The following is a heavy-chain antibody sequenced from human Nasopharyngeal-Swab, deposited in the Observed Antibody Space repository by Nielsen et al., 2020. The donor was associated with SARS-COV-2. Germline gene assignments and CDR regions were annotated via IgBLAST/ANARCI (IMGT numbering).Heavy chain of an antibody. CDR1: GYNFRNYW. Sequence: GGSLRLSCKGSGYNFRNYWISWVRQLPGKGLEWMGTIDPSDSYTNYSPSFQGHVTISADKSLSTAYLEWSSLKASGTAIYYCARPGYSSGWTMRYNWFDPWGQGTLVTVSS. CDR2: IDPSDSYT. J-gene: IGHJ5*02. CDR3: ARPGYSSGWTMRYNWFDP. D-gene: IGHD6-19*01. V-gene: IGHV5-10-1*01.